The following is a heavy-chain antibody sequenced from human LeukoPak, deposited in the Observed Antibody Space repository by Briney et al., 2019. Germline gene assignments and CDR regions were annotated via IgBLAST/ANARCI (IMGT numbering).Heavy chain of an antibody. CDR2: INWNGAWT. Sequence: PGGSLRLSCAASGFKFDDYGMSWVRQAPGQGLEWVCDINWNGAWTGYADSVKGRFTISRDNAKNSLYLQMNSLRAEDTALYYCAGYYYDSSRGFDLWGQGTLVTVSA. CDR1: GFKFDDYG. J-gene: IGHJ5*02. CDR3: AGYYYDSSRGFDL. D-gene: IGHD3-22*01. V-gene: IGHV3-20*04.